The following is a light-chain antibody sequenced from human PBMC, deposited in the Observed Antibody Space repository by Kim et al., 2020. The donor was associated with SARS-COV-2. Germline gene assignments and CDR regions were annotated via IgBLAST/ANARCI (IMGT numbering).Light chain of an antibody. V-gene: IGKV2-30*02. CDR3: MQGTHSLT. CDR1: LSLVHSDGNTY. J-gene: IGKJ4*01. Sequence: DVVMTQSPLSLPVTLGQPASISCRSSLSLVHSDGNTYLNWFQQRPGQSPRRLIYKVSNRDSGVPDRFSGSGSGTDFTLKISRVEAEDVGVYYCMQGTHSLTFGGGTKVDIK. CDR2: KVS.